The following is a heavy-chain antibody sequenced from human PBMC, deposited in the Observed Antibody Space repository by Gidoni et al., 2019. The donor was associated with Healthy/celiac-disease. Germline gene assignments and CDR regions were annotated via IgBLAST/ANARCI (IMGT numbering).Heavy chain of an antibody. CDR1: GFTFSSYA. V-gene: IGHV3-23*01. J-gene: IGHJ4*02. CDR2: ISGSGGST. D-gene: IGHD3-22*01. CDR3: AKAPEPYYYDSSGYYYFDY. Sequence: EVQLLESGGGLVQPGGSLRLSCAASGFTFSSYAMSWVRQAPGKGLEWVSAISGSGGSTYYADSVKGRFTISRDNSKNTLYLQMNSLRAEDTAVYYCAKAPEPYYYDSSGYYYFDYWGQGTLVTVSS.